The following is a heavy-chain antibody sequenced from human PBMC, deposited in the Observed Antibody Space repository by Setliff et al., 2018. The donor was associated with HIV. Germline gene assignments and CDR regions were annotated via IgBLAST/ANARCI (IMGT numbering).Heavy chain of an antibody. J-gene: IGHJ3*02. D-gene: IGHD5-18*01. CDR3: ARSTWTRFGGALTQLWPQRGAFDI. CDR1: GGSFRGYY. V-gene: IGHV4-34*01. CDR2: INDSGTT. Sequence: PSETLSLTCDVYGGSFRGYYWSWIRQSPGKGLEWIAEINDSGTTTSNPSLKSRVTISLDTPKNQFSLKPNSVTAADTAVYYCARSTWTRFGGALTQLWPQRGAFDIWGQGTKGTVS.